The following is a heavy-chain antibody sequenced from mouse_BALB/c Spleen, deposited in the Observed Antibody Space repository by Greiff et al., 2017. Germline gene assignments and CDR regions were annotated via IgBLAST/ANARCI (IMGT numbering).Heavy chain of an antibody. V-gene: IGHV5-17*02. Sequence: EVQVVESGGGLVQPGGSRKLSCAASGFTFSSFGMHWVRQAPEKGLEWVAYISSGSSTIYYADTVKGRFTISRDNPKNTLFLQMTSLRSEDTAMYYCAVNWGFDYWGQGTTLTVSS. CDR3: AVNWGFDY. J-gene: IGHJ2*01. D-gene: IGHD4-1*01. CDR1: GFTFSSFG. CDR2: ISSGSSTI.